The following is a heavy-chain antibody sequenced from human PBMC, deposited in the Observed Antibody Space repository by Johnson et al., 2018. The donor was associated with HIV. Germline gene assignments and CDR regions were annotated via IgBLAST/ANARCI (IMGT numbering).Heavy chain of an antibody. CDR2: LSSSGRTI. J-gene: IGHJ3*02. CDR1: GFTFSSSW. CDR3: ARGRAVAGTRALDI. V-gene: IGHV3-48*01. D-gene: IGHD6-19*01. Sequence: VQLVESGGGVVQPGGSLRLSCAASGFTFSSSWMTWVRQAPGKGLESISSLSSSGRTIYYADSVKGRFTISRDNSKNTLYLQMNSLRAEDTAVYYCARGRAVAGTRALDIWGQGTMVTVSS.